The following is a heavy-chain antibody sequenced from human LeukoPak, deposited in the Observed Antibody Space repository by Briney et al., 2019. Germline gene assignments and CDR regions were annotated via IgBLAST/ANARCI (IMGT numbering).Heavy chain of an antibody. CDR1: GGSISSYY. J-gene: IGHJ4*02. Sequence: PSETLSLTCTVSGGSISSYYWSWIRQPPGKGLEWIGYIYYSGSTYYNPSLKSRVTISVDTSKNQFSLKLSSVAAADTAVYYCARSYDTNFDYWGQGTLVTVSS. V-gene: IGHV4-59*01. D-gene: IGHD3-3*01. CDR3: ARSYDTNFDY. CDR2: IYYSGST.